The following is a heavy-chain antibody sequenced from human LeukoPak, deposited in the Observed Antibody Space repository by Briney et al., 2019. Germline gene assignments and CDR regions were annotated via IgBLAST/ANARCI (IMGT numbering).Heavy chain of an antibody. Sequence: GGSLRLSCAASGFTFSSYWMHWVRQAPGKGLVWVSRINSDGSSTSYADSVKGRFTISRDNAKNSLYLQMNSLRAEDTAVYYCARDGQEYYDILTGYYTEYFDYWGQGTLVTVSS. CDR2: INSDGSST. J-gene: IGHJ4*02. V-gene: IGHV3-74*01. CDR1: GFTFSSYW. CDR3: ARDGQEYYDILTGYYTEYFDY. D-gene: IGHD3-9*01.